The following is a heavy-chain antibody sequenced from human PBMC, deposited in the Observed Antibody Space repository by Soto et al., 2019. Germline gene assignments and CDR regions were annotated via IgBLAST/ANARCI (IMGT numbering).Heavy chain of an antibody. Sequence: GGSLRLSCAASGFTFSSYGMHWVRQAPGKGLEWVAVISYDGSNKYYADSVKGRFTISRDNSKNTLYLQMNSLRAEDTAVYYCAKDTGYNPDWGQGTLVTVSS. CDR1: GFTFSSYG. J-gene: IGHJ4*02. CDR2: ISYDGSNK. V-gene: IGHV3-30*18. CDR3: AKDTGYNPD. D-gene: IGHD6-25*01.